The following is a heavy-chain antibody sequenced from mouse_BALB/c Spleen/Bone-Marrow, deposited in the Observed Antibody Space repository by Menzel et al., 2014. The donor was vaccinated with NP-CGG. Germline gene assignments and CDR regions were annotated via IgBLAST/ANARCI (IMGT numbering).Heavy chain of an antibody. J-gene: IGHJ2*01. Sequence: QVQLQQSGPGLVAPSQSLSITCTVSGLSLXDYVVNWVRQPPGKGLEWLGMIWGDGRTDYNSALKSRLSISKDNSKSQVFLKMNSLQTDDTARYYCARNYYDSSFYFDYWGQGTTLTVSS. CDR3: ARNYYDSSFYFDY. D-gene: IGHD1-1*01. CDR1: GLSLXDYV. V-gene: IGHV2-6-7*01. CDR2: IWGDGRT.